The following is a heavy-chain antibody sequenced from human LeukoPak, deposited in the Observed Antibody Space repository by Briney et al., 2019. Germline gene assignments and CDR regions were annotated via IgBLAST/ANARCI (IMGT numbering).Heavy chain of an antibody. D-gene: IGHD6-19*01. J-gene: IGHJ4*02. V-gene: IGHV3-43D*03. Sequence: GGSLRLSCAASGFTFDDYAMHWVRQAPGKGLEWVSLISWDGGSTYYADSVRGRITISRDNSKNSLYLQMNSLRAEDTALYYCAKGGVIAVAGTDDFDYWGQGTLVTVSS. CDR1: GFTFDDYA. CDR2: ISWDGGST. CDR3: AKGGVIAVAGTDDFDY.